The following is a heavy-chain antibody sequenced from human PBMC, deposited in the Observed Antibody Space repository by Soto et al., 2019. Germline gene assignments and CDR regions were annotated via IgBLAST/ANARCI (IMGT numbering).Heavy chain of an antibody. Sequence: SETLSLTCAVSGGSISSGGYSWSWIRQPPGKGLEWIGYIYHSGSTYYNPSLKSRVTISVDRSKNQFSLKLSSVTAADTAVYYCAISLEWLSGFDYWGQGTLVTVSS. CDR3: AISLEWLSGFDY. D-gene: IGHD3-3*01. J-gene: IGHJ4*02. CDR1: GGSISSGGYS. V-gene: IGHV4-30-2*01. CDR2: IYHSGST.